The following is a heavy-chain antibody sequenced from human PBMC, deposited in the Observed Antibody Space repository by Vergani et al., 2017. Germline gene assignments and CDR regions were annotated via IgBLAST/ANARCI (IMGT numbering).Heavy chain of an antibody. J-gene: IGHJ2*01. V-gene: IGHV4-59*01. CDR3: ARGQDIVVVPAAMHKPFDL. Sequence: QVQLQESGPGLVKPSETLSLTCTVSGGSISSYYWSWIRQPPGKGLEWIGYIYYSGSTNYNPSLKSRVTISVDTSKNQFSLKLSSVTAADTAVYYCARGQDIVVVPAAMHKPFDLWGRGTLVTDSS. CDR2: IYYSGST. CDR1: GGSISSYY. D-gene: IGHD2-2*01.